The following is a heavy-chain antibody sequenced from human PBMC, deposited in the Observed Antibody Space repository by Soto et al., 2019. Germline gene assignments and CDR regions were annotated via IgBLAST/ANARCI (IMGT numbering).Heavy chain of an antibody. Sequence: QVQLQESGPGLVKPSGTLSLTCAVSNGSITSGNWWSWVRQPPGKGLEWIGVIYQTRSTNYNPSLRSRVIISVDKSKNNFSLSLSSVTAADTAVYFCARVWGALAPIAGWFGPWGRGILVTVSS. CDR3: ARVWGALAPIAGWFGP. CDR2: IYQTRST. J-gene: IGHJ5*02. V-gene: IGHV4-4*02. CDR1: NGSITSGNW. D-gene: IGHD3-16*01.